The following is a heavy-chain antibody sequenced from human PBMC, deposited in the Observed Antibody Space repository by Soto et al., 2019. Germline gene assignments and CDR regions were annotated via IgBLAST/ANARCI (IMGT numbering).Heavy chain of an antibody. CDR1: GGTFSSYA. D-gene: IGHD2-15*01. J-gene: IGHJ4*02. V-gene: IGHV1-69*13. CDR3: AARRYCSGGTCTDYFDY. Sequence: SVKVSCKASGGTFSSYAISWVRQAPGQGLEWMGGIIPIFGTASYAQKFQGRVTITADESTSAAYMELSSLRSDDTAVYYCAARRYCSGGTCTDYFDYWGQGALVTVSS. CDR2: IIPIFGTA.